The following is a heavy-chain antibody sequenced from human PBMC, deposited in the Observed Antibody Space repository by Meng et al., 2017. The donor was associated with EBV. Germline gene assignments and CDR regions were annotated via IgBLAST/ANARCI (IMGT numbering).Heavy chain of an antibody. Sequence: VQHVQSGAEVKKPGSSVKVSCKASGANFNNYGISWVRQAPGQGLEWMGDINPVCGIANYAESFQGRVTISADKSTRTAYMDLSSLRSDDTAVYYCVRDLWLRVGECVWGQGTLVTVSS. J-gene: IGHJ4*02. CDR2: INPVCGIA. V-gene: IGHV1-69*17. D-gene: IGHD5-12*01. CDR1: GANFNNYG. CDR3: VRDLWLRVGECV.